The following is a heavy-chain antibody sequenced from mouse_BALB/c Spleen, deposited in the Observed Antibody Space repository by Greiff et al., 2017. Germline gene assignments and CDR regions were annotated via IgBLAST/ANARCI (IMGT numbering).Heavy chain of an antibody. V-gene: IGHV1S81*02. CDR1: GYTFTSYW. Sequence: QVQLQQPGAELVKPGASVKLSCKASGYTFTSYWMHWVKQRPGQGLEWIGEINPSNGRTNYNEKFKSKATLTVDKSSSTAYMQLSSLTSEDSAVYYCAINHYYGSSPSYAMDYWGQGTSVTVSS. J-gene: IGHJ4*01. CDR2: INPSNGRT. CDR3: AINHYYGSSPSYAMDY. D-gene: IGHD1-1*01.